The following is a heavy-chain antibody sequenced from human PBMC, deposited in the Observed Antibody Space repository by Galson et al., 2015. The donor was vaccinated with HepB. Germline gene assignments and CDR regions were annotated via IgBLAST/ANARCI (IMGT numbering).Heavy chain of an antibody. CDR2: IYPGDSDT. Sequence: QSGAEVKKPGESLKISCKGSGYSFTSYWIGWVRQMPGKGLEWMGIIYPGDSDTRYSPSFQGQVTISADKSISTAYLQWSSLKASDTAMYYCATPSGIAAAGDYYYYGMDVWGQGTTVTVSS. J-gene: IGHJ6*02. CDR3: ATPSGIAAAGDYYYYGMDV. CDR1: GYSFTSYW. V-gene: IGHV5-51*01. D-gene: IGHD6-13*01.